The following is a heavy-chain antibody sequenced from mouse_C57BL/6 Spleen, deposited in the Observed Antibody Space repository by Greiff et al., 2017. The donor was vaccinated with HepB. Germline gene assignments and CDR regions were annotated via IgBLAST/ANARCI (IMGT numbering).Heavy chain of an antibody. J-gene: IGHJ1*03. V-gene: IGHV1-15*01. D-gene: IGHD1-1*02. CDR3: TRDGWTHWYFDV. CDR1: GYTFTDYE. CDR2: IDPETGGT. Sequence: SGAELVRPGASVTLSCKASGYTFTDYEMHWVKQTPVHGLEWIGAIDPETGGTAYNQKFKGKAILTADKSSSTAYMELRSLTSEDSAVYYCTRDGWTHWYFDVWGTGTTVTVSS.